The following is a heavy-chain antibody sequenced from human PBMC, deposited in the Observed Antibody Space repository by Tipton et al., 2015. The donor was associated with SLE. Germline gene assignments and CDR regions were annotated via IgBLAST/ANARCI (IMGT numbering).Heavy chain of an antibody. CDR2: VYYGVNT. Sequence: TLSLTCTVSGDSISSSSYHWGWIRQPPGKGPEWIASVYYGVNTFYNPSLKSRVTISLDTSKNQFSLKLSSVTAADTAVYYCATLTRIVSGGLESLLWFRELSHGMDVWGQGTTVTVSS. J-gene: IGHJ6*02. CDR3: ATLTRIVSGGLESLLWFRELSHGMDV. D-gene: IGHD3-10*01. CDR1: GDSISSSSYH. V-gene: IGHV4-39*01.